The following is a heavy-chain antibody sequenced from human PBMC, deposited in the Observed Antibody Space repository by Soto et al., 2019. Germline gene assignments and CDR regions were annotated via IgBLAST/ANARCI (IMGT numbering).Heavy chain of an antibody. CDR1: GISLSTSGVG. Sequence: SGPTLVNPTQTLTLTCTLSGISLSTSGVGLGWIRQTPGKALEWLALVYWNDDKHYSPSLKSRLTITKDTSKNQAILTMTNMDPVDTATYYCARGLATLPVFAFDIWGQGTVVT. J-gene: IGHJ3*02. CDR2: VYWNDDK. CDR3: ARGLATLPVFAFDI. V-gene: IGHV2-5*01. D-gene: IGHD1-1*01.